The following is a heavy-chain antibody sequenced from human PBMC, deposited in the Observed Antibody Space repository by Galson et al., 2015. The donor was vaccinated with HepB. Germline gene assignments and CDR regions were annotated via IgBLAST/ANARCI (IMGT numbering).Heavy chain of an antibody. CDR3: ARGVGWCGSDCYGIDH. V-gene: IGHV3-33*01. CDR2: IWFDDSNK. CDR1: GFTFSSYV. Sequence: SLRLSCAASGFTFSSYVMHWIRQASGKGLEWVALIWFDDSNKYYADSVRGRFTISRDNSKKTLYLQMSSLRAEDTAVYYCARGVGWCGSDCYGIDHWVQVTLVTVSS. D-gene: IGHD2-21*02. J-gene: IGHJ4*02.